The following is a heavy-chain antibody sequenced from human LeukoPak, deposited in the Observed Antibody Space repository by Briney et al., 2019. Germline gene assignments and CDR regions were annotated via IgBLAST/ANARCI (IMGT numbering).Heavy chain of an antibody. CDR1: GGSISSYY. D-gene: IGHD6-13*01. CDR3: ARAPQYSSSWYAGYFDY. Sequence: SETLSLTCTVSGGSISSYYWSWIRQPPGKGLGWIGYIYYSGSTNYNPSLKSRVTISVDTSKNRFSLKVSSVTAADTAVYYCARAPQYSSSWYAGYFDYWGQGTLVTVSS. J-gene: IGHJ4*02. V-gene: IGHV4-59*01. CDR2: IYYSGST.